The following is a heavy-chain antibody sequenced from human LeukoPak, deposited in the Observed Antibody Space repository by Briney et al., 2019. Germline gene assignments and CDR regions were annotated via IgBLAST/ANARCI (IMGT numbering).Heavy chain of an antibody. CDR2: IYHSGST. CDR3: ARDAASWDYYDSSGPSFDY. Sequence: SETLSLTCTVSGDSISSYYWSWIRQPPGKGLEWIGYIYHSGSTYYNPSLKSRVAISVDRSKNQFSLKLSSVTAADTAVYYCARDAASWDYYDSSGPSFDYWGQGTLVTVSS. V-gene: IGHV4-59*12. CDR1: GDSISSYY. J-gene: IGHJ4*02. D-gene: IGHD3-22*01.